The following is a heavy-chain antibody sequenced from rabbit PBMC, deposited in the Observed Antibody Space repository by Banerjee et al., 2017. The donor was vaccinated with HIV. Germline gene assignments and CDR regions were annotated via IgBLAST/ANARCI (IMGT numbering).Heavy chain of an antibody. V-gene: IGHV1S40*01. J-gene: IGHJ4*01. CDR1: GFDFSSNA. Sequence: QSLEESGGDLVKPGASLTLTCKASGFDFSSNAMCWFRQAPGKGPEWIACIDAGSRGSTWYASWVNGRFTISKTSSTTVTLQMTSLTAADTATYFCARDLSGGLWGPGTLVTVS. CDR3: ARDLSGGL. D-gene: IGHD4-1*01. CDR2: IDAGSRGST.